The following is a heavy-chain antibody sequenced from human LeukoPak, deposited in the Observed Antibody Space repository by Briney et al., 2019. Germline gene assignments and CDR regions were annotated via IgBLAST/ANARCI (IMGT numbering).Heavy chain of an antibody. CDR1: GGSISSYY. Sequence: SETLSLTCTVSGGSISSYYWSWIRQPPGKGLEWIGYIYYSGSTNYNPSLKSRVTISVDTSKNQFSLKLSSVTAADTAVYYCATHYGDYAEYFQHWGQGTLVTVSS. D-gene: IGHD4-17*01. CDR3: ATHYGDYAEYFQH. V-gene: IGHV4-59*08. CDR2: IYYSGST. J-gene: IGHJ1*01.